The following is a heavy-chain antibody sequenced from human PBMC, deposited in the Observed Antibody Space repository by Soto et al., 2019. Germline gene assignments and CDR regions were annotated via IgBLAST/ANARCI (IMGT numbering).Heavy chain of an antibody. Sequence: PGRSLRLSCAASGFTFSSYAMSWVRQAPGKGLEWFSAINSRGCSTYYADSVKGRFTISRDNSKNTLYLQMNSLRAEDTAVYYCARELRVRMVRGVIISDYYYYYMDVWGKGTTVTVSS. V-gene: IGHV3-23*01. J-gene: IGHJ6*03. CDR2: INSRGCST. D-gene: IGHD3-10*01. CDR3: ARELRVRMVRGVIISDYYYYYMDV. CDR1: GFTFSSYA.